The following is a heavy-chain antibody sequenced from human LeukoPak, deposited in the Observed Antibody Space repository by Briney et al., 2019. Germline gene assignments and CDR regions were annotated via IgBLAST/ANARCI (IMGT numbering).Heavy chain of an antibody. Sequence: SETLSLTCTVSGGSISSSCYYWGWIRQPPGKGLEWIGSIYYSGSTCYNPSLKSRVTISVDTSKNQFSLKLSSVTAADTAVYYCARDLRRFDPWGQGTLVTVSS. CDR2: IYYSGST. D-gene: IGHD5/OR15-5a*01. J-gene: IGHJ5*02. CDR1: GGSISSSCYY. V-gene: IGHV4-39*07. CDR3: ARDLRRFDP.